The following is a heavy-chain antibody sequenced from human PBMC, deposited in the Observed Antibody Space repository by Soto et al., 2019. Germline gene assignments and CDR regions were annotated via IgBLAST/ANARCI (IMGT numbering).Heavy chain of an antibody. CDR3: ARRASR. Sequence: GGSLRLSCAVPGFTFSSSEMYWVRQAPGKCLEWISYIHPSGQPIFYADSVKGRFTISRDNANNSLFLQMNSLRAEDTAVYYCARRASRWGKGTMVTVSS. CDR2: IHPSGQPI. D-gene: IGHD1-26*01. V-gene: IGHV3-48*03. J-gene: IGHJ3*01. CDR1: GFTFSSSE.